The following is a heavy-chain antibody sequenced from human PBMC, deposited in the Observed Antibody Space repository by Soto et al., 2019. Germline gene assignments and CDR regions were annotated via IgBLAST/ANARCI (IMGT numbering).Heavy chain of an antibody. CDR3: ARGQSSLYGENYYYYGMDV. Sequence: PSETLSLTCTVSGGSISSGGYYWSWIRQHPGKGLEWIGYIYYSGSTYYNPSLKSRVTISVDTSKNQFSLKLSSVTAADTAVYYCARGQSSLYGENYYYYGMDVWGQGTTVTVSS. J-gene: IGHJ6*02. D-gene: IGHD4-17*01. V-gene: IGHV4-31*03. CDR1: GGSISSGGYY. CDR2: IYYSGST.